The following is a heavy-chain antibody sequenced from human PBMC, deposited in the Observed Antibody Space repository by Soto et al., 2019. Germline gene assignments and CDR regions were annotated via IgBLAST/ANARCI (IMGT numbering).Heavy chain of an antibody. J-gene: IGHJ6*02. CDR1: GDSVSSNSAA. CDR2: TYYRSKWYN. V-gene: IGHV6-1*01. D-gene: IGHD6-19*01. CDR3: ARMGYIAVAGDNYYYYGMDV. Sequence: SQTLSLTCAISGDSVSSNSAAWNWIRQSPSRGLEWLGRTYYRSKWYNDYAVSVKSRITISPDTSKNQFSLQLNSVTPEDTAVYYCARMGYIAVAGDNYYYYGMDVWGQGTTVTVSS.